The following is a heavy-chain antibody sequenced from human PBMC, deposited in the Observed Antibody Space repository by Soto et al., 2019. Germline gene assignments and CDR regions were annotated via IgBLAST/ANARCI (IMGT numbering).Heavy chain of an antibody. CDR1: GGTFSSYA. CDR3: ARGVGQWLVRSYYYYGMDV. CDR2: IIPIFGTA. D-gene: IGHD6-19*01. Sequence: ASVKVSCKASGGTFSSYAISWVRQAPGQGLEWMGGIIPIFGTANYAQKFQGRVTITADESTSTAYMELSSLRSEDTAVYYCARGVGQWLVRSYYYYGMDVWGQGTTVTVSS. V-gene: IGHV1-69*13. J-gene: IGHJ6*02.